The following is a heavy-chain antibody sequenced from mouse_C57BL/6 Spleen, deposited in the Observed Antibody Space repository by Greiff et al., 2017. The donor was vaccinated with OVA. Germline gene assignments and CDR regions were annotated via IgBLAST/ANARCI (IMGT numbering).Heavy chain of an antibody. CDR1: GYTFTDYE. V-gene: IGHV1-15*01. D-gene: IGHD4-1*01. CDR3: TRGVTGIFLDY. Sequence: QVQLQQSGAELVRPGASVTLSCKASGYTFTDYEMHWVKQTPVHGLEWIGAIDPETGGTAYNQKFKGKAILTADKSSSTAYMELRSLTSEDSAVYYCTRGVTGIFLDYWGQGTTLTVSS. J-gene: IGHJ2*01. CDR2: IDPETGGT.